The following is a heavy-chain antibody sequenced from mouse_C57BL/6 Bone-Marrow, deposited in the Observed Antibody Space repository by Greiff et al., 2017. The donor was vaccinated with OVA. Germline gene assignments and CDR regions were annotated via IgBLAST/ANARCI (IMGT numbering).Heavy chain of an antibody. CDR2: IYPGDGDP. D-gene: IGHD2-4*01. Sequence: QVQLQQSGPELVKPGASVKISCKASGYAFSSSWMNWVKQRPGTGLEWIGRIYPGDGDPNYNGKLKGKATLAADKSASTAYMPLSSLTSEDSAVYFCERSLRLRAWFAYWGQGTLVTVSA. V-gene: IGHV1-82*01. J-gene: IGHJ3*01. CDR1: GYAFSSSW. CDR3: ERSLRLRAWFAY.